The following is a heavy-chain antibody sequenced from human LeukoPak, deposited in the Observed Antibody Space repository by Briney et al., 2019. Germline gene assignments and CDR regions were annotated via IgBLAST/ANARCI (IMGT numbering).Heavy chain of an antibody. CDR1: GASISDYY. CDR3: ARHQGWLQWEY. D-gene: IGHD5-24*01. J-gene: IGHJ4*02. CDR2: IDATET. Sequence: PSETLSLTCNVSGASISDYYWSWIRQSAVKGLEWLGRIDATETDFNPSLKSRLTMSIDTSKNQLSLRLRSVTAADTGVYYCARHQGWLQWEYWGQGTLVTVSS. V-gene: IGHV4-4*07.